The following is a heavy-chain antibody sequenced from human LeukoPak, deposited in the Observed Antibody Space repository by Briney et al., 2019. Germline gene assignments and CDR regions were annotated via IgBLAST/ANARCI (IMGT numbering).Heavy chain of an antibody. V-gene: IGHV1-2*02. Sequence: GASVKVSCKASGYTFTGYYMHWVRQAPGQGLEWMGWINPNSGGTNYAQKFQGRVTMTRDTSISTAYMELSRLSSDDTAVYYCARVGQYYYDSSGCYYFDYWGQGTLVTVSS. CDR3: ARVGQYYYDSSGCYYFDY. CDR1: GYTFTGYY. D-gene: IGHD3-22*01. J-gene: IGHJ4*02. CDR2: INPNSGGT.